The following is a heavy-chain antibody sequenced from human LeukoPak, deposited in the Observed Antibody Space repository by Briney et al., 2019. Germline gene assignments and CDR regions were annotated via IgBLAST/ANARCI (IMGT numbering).Heavy chain of an antibody. V-gene: IGHV4-39*01. D-gene: IGHD4-11*01. CDR2: IYYSGST. Sequence: SETLSLTCTVSGGSISSSSYYWGWIRQPPGKGLEWIGSIYYSGSTYYNPSLKSRVTISVDTSKNQFSLKLSSVTAADTAVYYCARRRDYSNWIDPWGQGTLVTVSS. CDR3: ARRRDYSNWIDP. J-gene: IGHJ5*02. CDR1: GGSISSSSYY.